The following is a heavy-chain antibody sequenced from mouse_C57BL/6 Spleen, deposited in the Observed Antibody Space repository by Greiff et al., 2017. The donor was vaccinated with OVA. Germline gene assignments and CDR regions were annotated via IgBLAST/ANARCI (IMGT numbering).Heavy chain of an antibody. V-gene: IGHV5-17*01. J-gene: IGHJ4*01. CDR1: GFTFSDYG. D-gene: IGHD2-2*01. CDR3: ARGGYDGAMDY. CDR2: ISSGSSTI. Sequence: DVMLVESGGGLVKPGGSLKLSCAASGFTFSDYGMHWVRQAPEKGLEWVAYISSGSSTIYYADTVKGRFTISRDNAKNTLFLQMTSLRSEDTAMYYCARGGYDGAMDYWGQGTSVTVSS.